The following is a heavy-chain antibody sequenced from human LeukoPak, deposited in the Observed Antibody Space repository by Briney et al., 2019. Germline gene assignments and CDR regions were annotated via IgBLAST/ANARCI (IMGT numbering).Heavy chain of an antibody. CDR2: ISYDGSNK. D-gene: IGHD5-12*01. CDR1: GFTFSSYA. CDR3: ARDGGGYDY. J-gene: IGHJ4*02. Sequence: GGSLRLSCAASGFTFSSYAMHWVRQAPGKGLEWVAVISYDGSNKYYADSVKGRFTISRDNSKNTLYLQMNSLRAEDTAVYYCARDGGGYDYWGQGTLVTVSS. V-gene: IGHV3-30-3*01.